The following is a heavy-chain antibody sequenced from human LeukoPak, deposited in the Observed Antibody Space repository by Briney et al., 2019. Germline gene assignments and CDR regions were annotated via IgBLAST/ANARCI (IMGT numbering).Heavy chain of an antibody. Sequence: SVNVSCKASGGTFSSYAISWVRQAPGQGLEWMGGIIPIFGTANYAQKFQGRVTITTDESTSTAYMELSSLRSEDTAVYYCARAAAAAGTVPYYYYYMDVWGKGTTVTVSS. D-gene: IGHD6-13*01. J-gene: IGHJ6*03. CDR1: GGTFSSYA. CDR2: IIPIFGTA. CDR3: ARAAAAAGTVPYYYYYMDV. V-gene: IGHV1-69*05.